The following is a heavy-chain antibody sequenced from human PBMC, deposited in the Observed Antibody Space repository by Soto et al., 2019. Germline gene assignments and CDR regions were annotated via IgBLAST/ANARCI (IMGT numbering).Heavy chain of an antibody. CDR1: GGSISSSSYY. J-gene: IGHJ5*02. V-gene: IGHV4-39*01. CDR2: IYYSGST. D-gene: IGHD2-2*01. Sequence: QLQLQESGPGLVKPSETLSLTCTVSGGSISSSSYYWGWIRQPPGKGLEWIGSIYYSGSTYYNPSLKRRVTISVDTSKNQFSLKLSSVTAAYTAVYYCARQPYCSSTSCYPFSNWFDPWGQGTLVTVSS. CDR3: ARQPYCSSTSCYPFSNWFDP.